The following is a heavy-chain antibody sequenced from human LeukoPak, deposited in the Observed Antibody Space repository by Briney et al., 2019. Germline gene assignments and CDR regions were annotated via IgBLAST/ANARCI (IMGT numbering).Heavy chain of an antibody. J-gene: IGHJ3*01. Sequence: SETLSLTCTVSGGSISSRSHCWGGIRPPPGTGLEWIVTMFYSGSTYYNPSLKSRVAISVDTSENQFSLELNSVTAADTAVYYCAVAGVRYYDSSGLHAFDFWGRGTMVTVSS. CDR2: MFYSGST. V-gene: IGHV4-39*01. CDR1: GGSISSRSHC. D-gene: IGHD3-22*01. CDR3: AVAGVRYYDSSGLHAFDF.